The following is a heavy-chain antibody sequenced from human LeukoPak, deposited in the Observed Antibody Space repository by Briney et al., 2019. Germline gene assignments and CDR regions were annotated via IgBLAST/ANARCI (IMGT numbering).Heavy chain of an antibody. D-gene: IGHD3-3*01. J-gene: IGHJ6*03. CDR1: GGTFSSYA. Sequence: SVKLSCKASGGTFSSYAISWVRQAPARGLEWMGGIISIVGPANYAQKFTRRVTITADESTSTAYMELSSLRSEDTAVYYWARGQERITIFGVVTTNYYYYYMDVWGKGTTVTVSS. CDR2: IISIVGPA. V-gene: IGHV1-69*13. CDR3: ARGQERITIFGVVTTNYYYYYMDV.